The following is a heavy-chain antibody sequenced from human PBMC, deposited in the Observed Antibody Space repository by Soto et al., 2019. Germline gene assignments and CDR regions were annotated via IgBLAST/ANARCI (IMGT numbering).Heavy chain of an antibody. CDR1: GGSISSADYY. CDR2: IYHTGGT. V-gene: IGHV4-30-4*01. Sequence: PSETLSLTCTVSGGSISSADYYWSWIRQPPGKGLEWIGYIYHTGGTYYNPSLESRVTVSLDTSKNQVSLKLTSVTAADTAVYYCARAGVPATYSYYYVLAVWGPGATVTGSS. D-gene: IGHD2-2*01. CDR3: ARAGVPATYSYYYVLAV. J-gene: IGHJ6*02.